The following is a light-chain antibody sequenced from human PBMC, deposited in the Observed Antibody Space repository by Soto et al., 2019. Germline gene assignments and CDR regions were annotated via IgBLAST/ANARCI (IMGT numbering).Light chain of an antibody. J-gene: IGKJ5*01. CDR3: QQYGDYTT. V-gene: IGKV1-5*03. Sequence: DIQMTQSPSTLSASLGDRITITCRASQSVSTWLAWYQQKPGTAPKLLIYKASTLQTGVPSRFSGSGSGTEFTLTISSLQPDYFATYYCQQYGDYTTFGQGTRLEIK. CDR2: KAS. CDR1: QSVSTW.